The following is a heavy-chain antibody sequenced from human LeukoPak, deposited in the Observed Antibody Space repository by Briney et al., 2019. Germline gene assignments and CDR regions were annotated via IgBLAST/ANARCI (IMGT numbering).Heavy chain of an antibody. J-gene: IGHJ4*02. CDR1: GGSISSYY. Sequence: KTSETLSLTCTVSGGSISSYYWSWIRQPPGKGLEWIGEINHSGSTNYNPSLKSRVTISVDTSKNQFSLKLSSVTAADTAVYYCARVKTERKPPPTVTIDYWGQGTLVTVSS. D-gene: IGHD4-11*01. CDR3: ARVKTERKPPPTVTIDY. CDR2: INHSGST. V-gene: IGHV4-34*01.